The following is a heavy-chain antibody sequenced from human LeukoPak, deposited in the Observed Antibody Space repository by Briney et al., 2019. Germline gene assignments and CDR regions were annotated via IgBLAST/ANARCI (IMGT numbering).Heavy chain of an antibody. CDR1: GHTFTNYY. D-gene: IGHD2-15*01. CDR2: INPNSGGT. J-gene: IGHJ4*02. Sequence: ASVKVSCKASGHTFTNYYMHWVRQAPGQGLEWMGWINPNSGGTKYAQKFQGRVTMTSDASISTAYMELSSLRSDDTAVYYCASRPDQHLLYYFDYWGQGALVTVSS. V-gene: IGHV1-2*02. CDR3: ASRPDQHLLYYFDY.